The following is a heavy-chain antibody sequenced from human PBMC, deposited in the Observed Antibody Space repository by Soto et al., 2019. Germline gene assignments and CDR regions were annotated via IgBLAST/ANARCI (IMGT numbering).Heavy chain of an antibody. J-gene: IGHJ4*02. D-gene: IGHD5-18*01. CDR2: ISGSGGST. CDR1: GFTFSSYA. V-gene: IGHV3-23*01. Sequence: GGSLRLSCAASGFTFSSYAMSWVRQAPGTGLEWVSAISGSGGSTYYADSVKGRFTISRDNSKNTLYLQMNSRRAEDTAVYYCAKFRSRSYGYESRDYWGQGTLVTVSS. CDR3: AKFRSRSYGYESRDY.